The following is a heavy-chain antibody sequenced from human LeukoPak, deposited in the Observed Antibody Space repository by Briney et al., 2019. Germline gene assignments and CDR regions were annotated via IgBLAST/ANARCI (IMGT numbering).Heavy chain of an antibody. D-gene: IGHD3-3*01. CDR2: IYTSGST. V-gene: IGHV4-61*02. Sequence: PSETLSLTCTVSGGSISSGSYYWSWIRQPAGKGLEWIGRIYTSGSTNYNPSLKSRVTISVDTSKNQFSLKLSSVTAADTAVYYCARDFGPYYFDYWGQGTLVTVSS. CDR3: ARDFGPYYFDY. CDR1: GGSISSGSYY. J-gene: IGHJ4*02.